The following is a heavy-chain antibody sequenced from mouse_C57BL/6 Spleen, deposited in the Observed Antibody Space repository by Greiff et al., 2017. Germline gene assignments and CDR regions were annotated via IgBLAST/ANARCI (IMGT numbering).Heavy chain of an antibody. Sequence: EVQLVESGGGLVQPKGSLKLSCAASGFSFNTYAMNWVRQAPGKGLEWVARIRSKSNNYATYYADSVKDRFTISRDDSESMLYLQMNNLKTEDTAMYYCVRQNRDVYYFDYWGQGTTLTVSS. V-gene: IGHV10-1*01. CDR1: GFSFNTYA. J-gene: IGHJ2*01. CDR2: IRSKSNNYAT. CDR3: VRQNRDVYYFDY. D-gene: IGHD2-14*01.